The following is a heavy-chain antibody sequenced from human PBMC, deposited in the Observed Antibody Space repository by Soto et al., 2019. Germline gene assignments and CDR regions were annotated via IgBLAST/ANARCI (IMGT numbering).Heavy chain of an antibody. Sequence: LRLSCSASGFTFSSYAMHWVRQAPGKGLEYVSAISSNGGSTYYADSVKGRFTISRDNSKNTLYLQMSSLRAEDTAVYYCVKDRFGTTGPAGVTAFDYWGQGTLVTVSS. CDR3: VKDRFGTTGPAGVTAFDY. CDR2: ISSNGGST. V-gene: IGHV3-64D*06. J-gene: IGHJ4*02. D-gene: IGHD1-1*01. CDR1: GFTFSSYA.